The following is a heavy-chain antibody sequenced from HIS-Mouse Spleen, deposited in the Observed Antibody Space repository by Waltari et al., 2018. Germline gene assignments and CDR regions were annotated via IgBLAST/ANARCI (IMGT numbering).Heavy chain of an antibody. CDR2: INSDGSST. Sequence: EVQLVESGGGLVQPGGSLRLSCAASGFTFSSYWMHWVRQAPGKGLVWVSRINSDGSSTSYADSVKGRFTISRDNAKNTLYLQMNSLRAEDTAVYYCARPAPPHRTNGVYYYYGMDVWGQGTTVTVSS. D-gene: IGHD2-8*01. V-gene: IGHV3-74*01. J-gene: IGHJ6*02. CDR3: ARPAPPHRTNGVYYYYGMDV. CDR1: GFTFSSYW.